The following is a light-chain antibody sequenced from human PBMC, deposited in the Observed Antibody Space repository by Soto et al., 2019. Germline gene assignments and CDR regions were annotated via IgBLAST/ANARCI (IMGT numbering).Light chain of an antibody. V-gene: IGKV3-11*01. Sequence: EIVLTQSPATLSLSPGERATLSCRASQSVSSCLAWYQQKPGQAPRLLIYDASSRATGIPARFSGSGSGTDFTLTISSLEPEDFAAYYCQQRSNWPYTFGQGTKLEIK. CDR1: QSVSSC. J-gene: IGKJ2*01. CDR2: DAS. CDR3: QQRSNWPYT.